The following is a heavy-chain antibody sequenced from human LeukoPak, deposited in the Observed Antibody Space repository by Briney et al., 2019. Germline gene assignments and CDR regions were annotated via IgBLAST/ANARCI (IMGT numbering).Heavy chain of an antibody. D-gene: IGHD3-9*01. Sequence: GGSLRLSCAASGFTFISYSMNWVRQAPGKGLEWISNIRTTAEGAKYAYYADSVKGRVTISRDDGKNALYLHMNSLRDDDTAVYYCATDQRYAFDYWGQGILVTVSS. V-gene: IGHV3-48*02. CDR2: IRTTAEGAKYA. CDR1: GFTFISYS. J-gene: IGHJ4*02. CDR3: ATDQRYAFDY.